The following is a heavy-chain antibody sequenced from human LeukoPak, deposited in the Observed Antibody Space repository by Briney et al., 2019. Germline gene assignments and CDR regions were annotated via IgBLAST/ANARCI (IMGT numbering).Heavy chain of an antibody. Sequence: PGGSLRLSCVGSGFIFSSYAMHWVRQAPGKGLEYVSAISRKGESTYYANSVKGRFTISRDNSKNTLYLQMGSLRDEDMAVYYCARASEASRPEYKYDYWGQGTLVTVSS. CDR2: ISRKGEST. V-gene: IGHV3-64*01. CDR3: ARASEASRPEYKYDY. D-gene: IGHD1-14*01. J-gene: IGHJ4*02. CDR1: GFIFSSYA.